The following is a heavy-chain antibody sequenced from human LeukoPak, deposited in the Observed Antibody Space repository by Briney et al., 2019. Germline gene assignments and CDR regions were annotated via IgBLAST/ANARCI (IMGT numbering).Heavy chain of an antibody. CDR2: IIPIFGIA. CDR1: GGTFSSYA. J-gene: IGHJ5*02. V-gene: IGHV1-69*04. Sequence: PVKVSCKASGGTFSSYAISWVRQAPGQGLEWMGRIIPIFGIANYAQKFQGGVTITADKSTSTAYMELSSLRSEDTAVYYCAREEWKNGDYPWPWGQGTLVTVSS. CDR3: AREEWKNGDYPWP. D-gene: IGHD4-17*01.